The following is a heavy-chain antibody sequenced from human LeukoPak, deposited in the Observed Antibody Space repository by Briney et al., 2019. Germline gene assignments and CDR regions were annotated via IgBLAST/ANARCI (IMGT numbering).Heavy chain of an antibody. D-gene: IGHD1-26*01. CDR3: AYSGSYGHLGY. V-gene: IGHV4-39*01. J-gene: IGHJ4*02. CDR1: GGSISSNAYY. Sequence: SETLSLTCTVSGGSISSNAYYWAWIRQPPGKGLEWIGSIYSSVSTYYNPSLKSRVTISVDTSKNQFSLRLSSVTAADTALYYCAYSGSYGHLGYWGQGIPVTVSS. CDR2: IYSSVST.